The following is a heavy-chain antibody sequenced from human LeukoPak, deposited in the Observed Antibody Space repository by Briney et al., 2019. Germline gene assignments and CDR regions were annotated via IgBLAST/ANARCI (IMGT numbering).Heavy chain of an antibody. J-gene: IGHJ4*02. CDR1: GDSITRTDYY. CDR2: VDYRGRA. Sequence: SETLSLTCSVSGDSITRTDYYWGWFRQPPGKRLEWIGNVDYRGRAFYNPSLKGRVTVSVDTAVLQLSPRLNSVTVADTAIYYCAKHGAPSTNSFADFWGQGTLVTVSS. CDR3: AKHGAPSTNSFADF. D-gene: IGHD4-23*01. V-gene: IGHV4-39*01.